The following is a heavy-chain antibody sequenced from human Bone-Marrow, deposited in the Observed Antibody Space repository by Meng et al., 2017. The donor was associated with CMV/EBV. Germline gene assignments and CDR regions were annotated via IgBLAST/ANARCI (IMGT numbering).Heavy chain of an antibody. V-gene: IGHV1-69*05. CDR2: IIPIFGTA. J-gene: IGHJ6*02. CDR3: ARDNGIVVVPAASLYYGMDV. Sequence: SVKVSCKASGGTFSSYAISWVRQAPGQGLEWMGGIIPIFGTANYAQKFQGRVTITTDESTSTAYMELSSLRSEDTAVYYCARDNGIVVVPAASLYYGMDVWGQGNTVTVSS. D-gene: IGHD2-2*01. CDR1: GGTFSSYA.